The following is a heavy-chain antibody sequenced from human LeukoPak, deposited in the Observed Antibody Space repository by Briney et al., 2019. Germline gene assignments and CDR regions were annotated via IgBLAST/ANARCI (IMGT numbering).Heavy chain of an antibody. D-gene: IGHD2-2*01. CDR1: GFTFSSYA. CDR2: ISGSGGST. Sequence: GGSLRLSCAASGFTFSSYAMSWVRQAPGKGLEWVSAISGSGGSTYYADSVKGRFTISRDNSKNTLYLQMNSLRAEDTAVYYCAKIGYCSSTSCLSYYYYYGMDVWGQGTTVTVSS. V-gene: IGHV3-23*01. J-gene: IGHJ6*02. CDR3: AKIGYCSSTSCLSYYYYYGMDV.